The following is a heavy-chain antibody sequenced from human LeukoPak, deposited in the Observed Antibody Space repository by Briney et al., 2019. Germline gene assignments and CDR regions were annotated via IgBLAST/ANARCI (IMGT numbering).Heavy chain of an antibody. D-gene: IGHD6-13*01. CDR1: GGSISSHY. V-gene: IGHV4-59*11. CDR3: ARVGYSSSWYDYYYYYMDV. Sequence: SETLSLTCTVSGGSISSHYWSWIRQPPGKGLEWIGYIYYSGSTNYNPSLKSRVTISVDTSKNQFSLKLSSVTAADTAVYYCARVGYSSSWYDYYYYYMDVWGRGTTVTVSS. J-gene: IGHJ6*03. CDR2: IYYSGST.